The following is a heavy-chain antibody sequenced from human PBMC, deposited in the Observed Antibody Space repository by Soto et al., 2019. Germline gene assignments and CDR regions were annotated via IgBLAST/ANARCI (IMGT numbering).Heavy chain of an antibody. D-gene: IGHD5-18*01. J-gene: IGHJ4*02. CDR3: ARANSPGYTYGHFDY. CDR2: ISGDSHYI. CDR1: GFTFSDYS. Sequence: EVQLVESGGGTVKPGGSLRLSCAASGFTFSDYSMDWVRQTPGKGLEWVSSISGDSHYIYYADSVKGRFTVSRDNAKNSADLKMNSLRAEDAAVYYCARANSPGYTYGHFDYWGQGTLVTVS. V-gene: IGHV3-21*01.